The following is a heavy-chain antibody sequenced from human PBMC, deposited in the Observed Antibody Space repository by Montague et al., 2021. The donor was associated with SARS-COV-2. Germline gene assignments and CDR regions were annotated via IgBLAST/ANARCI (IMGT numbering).Heavy chain of an antibody. Sequence: SETLSLTCSVSGGSINNYFWGWIRQSPGKGLEWVGYMHSTGSTAYNPSLKSRVIISVDTSKTQISLKLRSVSAADTALYYCARAVVGAKTATIESWGQGTLVTVSS. J-gene: IGHJ4*02. V-gene: IGHV4-59*01. CDR3: ARAVVGAKTATIES. CDR2: MHSTGST. D-gene: IGHD2-15*01. CDR1: GGSINNYF.